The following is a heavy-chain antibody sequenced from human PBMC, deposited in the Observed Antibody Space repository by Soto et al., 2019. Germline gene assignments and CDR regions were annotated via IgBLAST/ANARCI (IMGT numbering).Heavy chain of an antibody. J-gene: IGHJ4*02. Sequence: GGSLRLSCAASGFTFSSYAISWVRQAPGKGLEWVSAISVSGGSTYYADSVKGRFTISRDNSKNTLYLQMNSLRAEDTAVYYCAKDLRDIVVVVAATRVPLDYWGQGTLVTVSS. CDR2: ISVSGGST. V-gene: IGHV3-23*01. CDR3: AKDLRDIVVVVAATRVPLDY. D-gene: IGHD2-15*01. CDR1: GFTFSSYA.